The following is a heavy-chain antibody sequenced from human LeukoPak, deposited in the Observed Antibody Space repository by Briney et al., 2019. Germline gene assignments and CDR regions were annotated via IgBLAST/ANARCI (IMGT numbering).Heavy chain of an antibody. D-gene: IGHD2-2*02. Sequence: ASVKVSCKASGYTFTSYGISWVRQAPGQGLEWMGWISAYNGNTNYAQKLQGRVTMTTDTFTSTAYMELRSLRSDDTAVYYCARDIVVVPAAIIQYYYYYYMDVWGKGTTVTVSS. V-gene: IGHV1-18*01. J-gene: IGHJ6*03. CDR3: ARDIVVVPAAIIQYYYYYYMDV. CDR1: GYTFTSYG. CDR2: ISAYNGNT.